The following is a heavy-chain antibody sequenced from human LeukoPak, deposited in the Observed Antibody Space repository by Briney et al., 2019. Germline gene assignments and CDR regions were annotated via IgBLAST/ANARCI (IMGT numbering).Heavy chain of an antibody. J-gene: IGHJ4*02. D-gene: IGHD2-15*01. CDR1: GFTFSKYA. CDR3: ARDSSWGYCNAGSCYSFDY. Sequence: GRSLRLSCAASGFTFSKYAMHWVRQAPGKGLEWVAVMSNDGSNTYQADSVTGRFTISRDNSRDTLYLQMSSLRAEDTAVYYCARDSSWGYCNAGSCYSFDYWGQGTLVAVSS. V-gene: IGHV3-30*15. CDR2: MSNDGSNT.